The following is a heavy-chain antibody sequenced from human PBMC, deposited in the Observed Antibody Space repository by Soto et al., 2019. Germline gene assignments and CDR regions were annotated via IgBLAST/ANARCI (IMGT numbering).Heavy chain of an antibody. V-gene: IGHV1-58*01. CDR3: AADGATIYYYYGMDV. CDR2: IVVGSGNT. Sequence: SVKVSCKASGFTFTSSAVQWVRQARGQRLEWIGWIVVGSGNTNYAQKFQERVTITRDMSTSTAYMELSSPRSEDTAVYYCAADGATIYYYYGMDVWGQGTTVTVSS. J-gene: IGHJ6*02. CDR1: GFTFTSSA. D-gene: IGHD5-12*01.